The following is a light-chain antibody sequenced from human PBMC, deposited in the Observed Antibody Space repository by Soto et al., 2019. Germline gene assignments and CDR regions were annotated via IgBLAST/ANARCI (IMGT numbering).Light chain of an antibody. CDR2: EVI. CDR1: NSDVNY. Sequence: QSALTQPASVSGAPGQSITISCTGTNSDVNYVSWHQQHPGKAPKLMIYEVINRSSGVSTRFSGSRSGNTASLTISGLQAEDEADYYCSSSTSSKPFVVGNGTKVTV. V-gene: IGLV2-14*01. J-gene: IGLJ1*01. CDR3: SSSTSSKPFV.